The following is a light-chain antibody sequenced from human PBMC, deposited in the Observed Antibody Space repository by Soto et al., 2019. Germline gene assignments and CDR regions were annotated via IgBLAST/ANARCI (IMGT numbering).Light chain of an antibody. Sequence: EVVLTQSPDTLSLSPGERATLSCRASQTISNSHLAWHQQKPGQAPRLIIFGASNRAAGIPDRFSGSGSGTDFTLTIYRLEPEDYAVYYCQQYDKSPLTFGGGTKVEIK. J-gene: IGKJ4*01. CDR2: GAS. CDR3: QQYDKSPLT. V-gene: IGKV3-20*01. CDR1: QTISNSH.